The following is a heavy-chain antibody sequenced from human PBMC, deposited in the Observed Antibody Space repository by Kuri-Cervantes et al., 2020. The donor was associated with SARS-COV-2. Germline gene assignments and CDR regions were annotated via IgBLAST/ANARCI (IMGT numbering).Heavy chain of an antibody. D-gene: IGHD3-3*01. CDR3: ARDDGRRIFGVVINYYYYGMDV. CDR2: ISAYNGNT. V-gene: IGHV1-18*01. J-gene: IGHJ6*02. CDR1: GYTFTSYG. Sequence: ASVKGSCKASGYTFTSYGISWVRQAPGQGLEWMGWISAYNGNTNYAQKLQGRVTMTTDTSTSTAYMELRSLRSDDTAVYYCARDDGRRIFGVVINYYYYGMDVWGQGNTVTVSS.